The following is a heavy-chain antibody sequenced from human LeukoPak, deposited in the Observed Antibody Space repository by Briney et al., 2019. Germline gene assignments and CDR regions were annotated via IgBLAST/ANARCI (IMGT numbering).Heavy chain of an antibody. J-gene: IGHJ4*02. CDR2: IYYSGST. V-gene: IGHV4-59*08. CDR3: ARQAGYNYMYYYFDY. CDR1: SGSISSYY. D-gene: IGHD5-12*01. Sequence: SETLSLTCTVSSGSISSYYWSWIRQPPGKGLEWIGYIYYSGSTNYNPSLKSRATISVDTSKNQFSLKLSSVTAADTAVYYCARQAGYNYMYYYFDYWGQGTLVTVSS.